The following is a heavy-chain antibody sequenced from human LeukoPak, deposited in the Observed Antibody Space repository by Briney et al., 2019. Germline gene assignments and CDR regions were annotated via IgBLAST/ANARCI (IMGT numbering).Heavy chain of an antibody. J-gene: IGHJ4*02. D-gene: IGHD6-19*01. V-gene: IGHV3-48*01. Sequence: GGSLRLSCAASGFTFSSYSMTWVRQAPGMGLEWISYIWDSGTPIYYADSVKGRFTISRDNSKNTLYLQMNSLRAEDTAVYYCAKGGAVAGLGHWGQGTLVTVSS. CDR3: AKGGAVAGLGH. CDR2: IWDSGTPI. CDR1: GFTFSSYS.